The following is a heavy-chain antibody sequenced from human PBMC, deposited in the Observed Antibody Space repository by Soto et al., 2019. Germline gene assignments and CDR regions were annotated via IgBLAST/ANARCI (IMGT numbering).Heavy chain of an antibody. CDR2: ISYDGSNK. V-gene: IGHV3-30-3*01. Sequence: QVQLVESGGGVVQPGRSPRLSCAASGFTFSSYAMHWVRQAPGKGLEWVAVISYDGSNKYYADSVKGRFTISRDNSKNTLYLQMNSLRAEDTAVYYCARAEANWGAQFGYFDLWGRGTLVTVSS. CDR3: ARAEANWGAQFGYFDL. D-gene: IGHD7-27*01. J-gene: IGHJ2*01. CDR1: GFTFSSYA.